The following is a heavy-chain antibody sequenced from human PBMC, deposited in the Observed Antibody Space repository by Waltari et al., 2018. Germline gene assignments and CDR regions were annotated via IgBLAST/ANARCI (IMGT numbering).Heavy chain of an antibody. CDR1: GFTFSSYS. D-gene: IGHD2-8*01. V-gene: IGHV3-7*01. CDR3: ARDSRVLMVYATRGDY. CDR2: IKQDGSEK. J-gene: IGHJ4*02. Sequence: EVQLVESGGGLVQPGGSLRLSCAASGFTFSSYSMNWVRQAPGKGLEWVANIKQDGSEKYYVDSVKGRFTISRDNAKNSLYLQMNSRRAEDTAVYYCARDSRVLMVYATRGDYWGQGTLVTVSS.